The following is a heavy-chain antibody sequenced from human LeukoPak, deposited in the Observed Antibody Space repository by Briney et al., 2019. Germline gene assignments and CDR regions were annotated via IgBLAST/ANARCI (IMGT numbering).Heavy chain of an antibody. CDR2: ITGSGSGI. CDR1: GFTFSNYA. J-gene: IGHJ4*02. Sequence: GASLRLSCAASGFTFSNYAMSWVRQAPGKGLEWVSAITGSGSGIYYADSMKSRFAISRDNSKNTLYLQINSLRAEDTAVYYCAKWGDYDVLTGYYVSDYWGQGTLVTVSS. CDR3: AKWGDYDVLTGYYVSDY. V-gene: IGHV3-23*01. D-gene: IGHD3-9*01.